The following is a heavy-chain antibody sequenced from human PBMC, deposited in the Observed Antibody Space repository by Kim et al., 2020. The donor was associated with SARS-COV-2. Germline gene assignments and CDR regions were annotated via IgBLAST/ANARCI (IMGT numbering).Heavy chain of an antibody. CDR1: GFTFSSYW. D-gene: IGHD3-22*01. J-gene: IGHJ4*02. CDR2: IKQDGSEK. CDR3: AREIRGGYYPIDY. V-gene: IGHV3-7*01. Sequence: GGSLRLSCAASGFTFSSYWMSWVRQAPGKGLEWVANIKQDGSEKYYVDSVKGRFTISRDNAKNSLYLQMNSLRAEDTAVYYCAREIRGGYYPIDYWGQGTLVTVSS.